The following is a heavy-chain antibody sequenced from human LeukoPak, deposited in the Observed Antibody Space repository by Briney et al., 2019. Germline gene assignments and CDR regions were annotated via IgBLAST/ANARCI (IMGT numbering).Heavy chain of an antibody. D-gene: IGHD2-15*01. CDR1: GYTFAVYY. CDR3: ARRGGGVVAATWRAFDI. J-gene: IGHJ3*02. Sequence: ASVKVSCKASGYTFAVYYRHWVRQAPGQGLEWMGWSNPNSGGTNYAQKFQGRVTMTRDTSINTAYMELSRLRSDDTAVYYCARRGGGVVAATWRAFDIWGQGTMVTVSS. CDR2: SNPNSGGT. V-gene: IGHV1-2*02.